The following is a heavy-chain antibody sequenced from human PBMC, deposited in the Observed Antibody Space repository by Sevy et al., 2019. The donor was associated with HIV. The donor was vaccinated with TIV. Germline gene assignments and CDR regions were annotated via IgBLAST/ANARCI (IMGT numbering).Heavy chain of an antibody. CDR1: AFTFSSYA. CDR3: ARGRQGVTMIVVVITEFDY. Sequence: GGSLRLSCAASAFTFSSYAMHWVRQAPGKGLEWVAVISYDGSNKYYADSVKGRFTISRDNSKNTLYLQMNSLRAEDTAVYYCARGRQGVTMIVVVITEFDYWGQGTVVTVSS. CDR2: ISYDGSNK. J-gene: IGHJ4*02. V-gene: IGHV3-30-3*01. D-gene: IGHD3-22*01.